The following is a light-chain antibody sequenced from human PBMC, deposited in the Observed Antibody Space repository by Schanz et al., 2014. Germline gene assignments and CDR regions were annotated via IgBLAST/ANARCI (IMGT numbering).Light chain of an antibody. Sequence: DIVMTQYPDSLAVSLGERATINCKSSQSVLYSSNNKNSLAWYQQKPGQPPKLLIYWASTRESGVPDRFSGSGSGTDFTLTISRLEPEDFAVYYCQQYGSSPPRYTFGQGTKLEIK. CDR1: QSVLYSSNNKNS. CDR2: WAS. CDR3: QQYGSSPPRYT. V-gene: IGKV4-1*01. J-gene: IGKJ2*01.